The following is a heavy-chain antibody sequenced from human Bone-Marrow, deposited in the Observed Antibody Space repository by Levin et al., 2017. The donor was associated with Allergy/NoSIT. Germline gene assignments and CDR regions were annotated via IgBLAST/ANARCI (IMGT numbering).Heavy chain of an antibody. V-gene: IGHV3-13*01. CDR1: GFTFSNYD. D-gene: IGHD3-10*01. CDR3: ARVHRGAFDI. J-gene: IGHJ3*02. Sequence: GGSLRLSCAASGFTFSNYDMHWVRQATGRGLAWVSGINTAGDTFYPDSVKGRFTISRENAKNSLYLQMSSLRAGDTAVYYCARVHRGAFDIWGQGTMVTVSS. CDR2: INTAGDT.